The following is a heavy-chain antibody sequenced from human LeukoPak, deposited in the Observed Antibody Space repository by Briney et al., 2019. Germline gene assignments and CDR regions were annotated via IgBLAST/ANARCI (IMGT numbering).Heavy chain of an antibody. D-gene: IGHD6-6*01. J-gene: IGHJ4*02. CDR1: GFTFSSYG. V-gene: IGHV3-30*02. Sequence: PGGSLRLSGAASGFTFSSYGMHWGRQAPGKGLEWVAFIRYDGSNKYYADSVKGRFTISRDNSKNTLYLQMNSLRAEDTAVYYCARVDGSSLSRARFDYWGPGTLVTVSS. CDR2: IRYDGSNK. CDR3: ARVDGSSLSRARFDY.